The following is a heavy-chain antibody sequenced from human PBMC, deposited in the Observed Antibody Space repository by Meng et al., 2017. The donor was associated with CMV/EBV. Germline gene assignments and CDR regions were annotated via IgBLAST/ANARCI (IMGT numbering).Heavy chain of an antibody. Sequence: WGSLRLSCAASGFTFSSHAMSWVRRAPGQGLERVSAISGSGGSTYYADSVKGRFTISRDNSKNTLYLQMNSLRAEDTAVYYCAKHLRYCSSTSCRKRDYYYYYGMDVWGQETTVTVSS. CDR1: GFTFSSHA. D-gene: IGHD2-2*01. CDR3: AKHLRYCSSTSCRKRDYYYYYGMDV. CDR2: ISGSGGST. V-gene: IGHV3-23*01. J-gene: IGHJ6*02.